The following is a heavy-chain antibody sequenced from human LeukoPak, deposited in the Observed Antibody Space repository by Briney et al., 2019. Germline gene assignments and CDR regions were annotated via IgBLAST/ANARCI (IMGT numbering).Heavy chain of an antibody. Sequence: GGSLRLSCAASGFTFSSYAMHWVRQAPGKGLEWVAVISYDGSNKYYADSVKGRFTISRDNSKNTLYLQMNSLRAEDTAVYYCARRLVAVAVTDYWGQGTLVTVSS. CDR2: ISYDGSNK. CDR3: ARRLVAVAVTDY. V-gene: IGHV3-30-3*01. CDR1: GFTFSSYA. D-gene: IGHD6-19*01. J-gene: IGHJ4*02.